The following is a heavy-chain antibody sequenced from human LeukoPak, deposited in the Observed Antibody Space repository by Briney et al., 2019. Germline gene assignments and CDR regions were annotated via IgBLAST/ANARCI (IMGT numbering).Heavy chain of an antibody. CDR2: IYYSGST. J-gene: IGHJ4*02. Sequence: PSETLPLTCSVSGGSISSYYWSWIRQPPGKDLEWIGYIYYSGSTNYNPSLKSRVTISVDTSRNQFSLKLSSVTAADTAVYYCARHPEYYDILTGFRYYFDFWGQGTLVTVSS. V-gene: IGHV4-59*01. D-gene: IGHD3-9*01. CDR1: GGSISSYY. CDR3: ARHPEYYDILTGFRYYFDF.